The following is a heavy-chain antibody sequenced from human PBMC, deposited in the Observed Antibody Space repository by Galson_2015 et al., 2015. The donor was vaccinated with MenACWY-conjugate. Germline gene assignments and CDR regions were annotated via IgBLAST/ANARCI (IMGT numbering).Heavy chain of an antibody. CDR3: VRDHPYSGTYYRYFAY. D-gene: IGHD1-26*01. Sequence: LRLSCAASGFTFSSSCMSWIRQAPGKGLEWMANIKQDGSETYYVDSLKGRITISRDNAKNSLYLQMNSLRAEDTAVYYCVRDHPYSGTYYRYFAYWGQGTLVTVSS. V-gene: IGHV3-7*03. CDR1: GFTFSSSC. CDR2: IKQDGSET. J-gene: IGHJ4*02.